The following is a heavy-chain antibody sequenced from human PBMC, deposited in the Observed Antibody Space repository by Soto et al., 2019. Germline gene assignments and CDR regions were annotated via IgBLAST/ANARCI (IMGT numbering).Heavy chain of an antibody. CDR2: ISGSGGST. CDR3: GIVVVPAAMIGEFDY. J-gene: IGHJ4*02. V-gene: IGHV3-23*01. CDR1: GFTFSSYA. Sequence: GGSLRLSCAASGFTFSSYAMSWVRQAPGKGLEWVSAISGSGGSTYYADSVKGRFTISRDNSKNTLYLQMNSLRAEDTAVYYCGIVVVPAAMIGEFDYWGQGTLVTVSS. D-gene: IGHD2-2*01.